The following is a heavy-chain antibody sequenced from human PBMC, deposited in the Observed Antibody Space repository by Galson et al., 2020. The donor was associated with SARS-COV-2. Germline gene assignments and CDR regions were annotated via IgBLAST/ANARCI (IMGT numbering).Heavy chain of an antibody. CDR2: IRYDGSNK. D-gene: IGHD3-3*01. CDR3: ARADYDFWSGQIDY. V-gene: IGHV3-30*02. Sequence: GGSLRLSCAASGFTFSSYGMHWVRQAPGKGLEWVAFIRYDGSNKYYADSVKGRFTISRDNSKNTLYLQMNSLRAEDTAVYYCARADYDFWSGQIDYWGQGTLVTVSS. CDR1: GFTFSSYG. J-gene: IGHJ4*02.